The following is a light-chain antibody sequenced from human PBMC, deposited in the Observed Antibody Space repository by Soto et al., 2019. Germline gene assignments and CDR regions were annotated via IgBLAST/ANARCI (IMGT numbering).Light chain of an antibody. J-gene: IGKJ1*01. CDR3: QQYGSSGT. CDR1: QSVSNNY. CDR2: GES. V-gene: IGKV3-20*01. Sequence: EIVLTQSPGTLSLSPGERATLSCRASQSVSNNYLAWYQQKPGQAPRLLIYGESNRATGIPDRFRGSGSGTDFTLTISRLEPEDFAVYYCQQYGSSGTFGQGTKVEIK.